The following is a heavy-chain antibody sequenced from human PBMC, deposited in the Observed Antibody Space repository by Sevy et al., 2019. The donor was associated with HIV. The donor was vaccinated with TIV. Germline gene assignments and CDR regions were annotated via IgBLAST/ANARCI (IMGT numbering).Heavy chain of an antibody. D-gene: IGHD2-2*01. V-gene: IGHV1-2*06. Sequence: ASVKVSCKASGYTVTDYYMHWVRQAPGQGLEWMGRSNPKSGGTNYAQKFQGRVTMTRDTSISTAYMELSRLRSDDTAVYYCARDCSSTSCYAPPFDYWGQGTLVTVSS. CDR2: SNPKSGGT. J-gene: IGHJ4*02. CDR1: GYTVTDYY. CDR3: ARDCSSTSCYAPPFDY.